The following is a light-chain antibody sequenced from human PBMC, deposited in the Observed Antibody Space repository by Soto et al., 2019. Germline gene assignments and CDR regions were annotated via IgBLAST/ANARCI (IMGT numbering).Light chain of an antibody. CDR1: QSSSSW. J-gene: IGKJ1*01. CDR2: DAS. Sequence: DIQMTQSPSTLSASVGDRATITCRASQSSSSWLAWYQQKPWKAPKLLIYDASSLESGVPSRFSGSGSGTEFTITISSLQPDDFATYCCQQYNSYSRSFGQGTKVEIK. CDR3: QQYNSYSRS. V-gene: IGKV1-5*01.